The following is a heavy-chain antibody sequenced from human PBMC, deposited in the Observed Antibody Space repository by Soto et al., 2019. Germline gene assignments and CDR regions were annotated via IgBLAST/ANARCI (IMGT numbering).Heavy chain of an antibody. V-gene: IGHV3-30*18. D-gene: IGHD6-19*01. CDR2: VSHEGRNT. CDR1: GFTFRDNA. Sequence: VQLVESGGGGAQPGGPRQLSFEAPGFTFRDNARHGFAQPPGKGLEGVAVVSHEGRNTHYADSVKGRFTISRDSSKNTVSLEMTSLRAEDTAVYYCAKGGRQWLVTSDFNYWGQGALVTVSS. CDR3: AKGGRQWLVTSDFNY. J-gene: IGHJ4*02.